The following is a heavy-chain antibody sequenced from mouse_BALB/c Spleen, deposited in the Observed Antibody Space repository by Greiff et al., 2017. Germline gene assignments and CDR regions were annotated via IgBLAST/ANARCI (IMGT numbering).Heavy chain of an antibody. J-gene: IGHJ4*01. CDR3: ARGDYYGSSPYYYAMDY. CDR1: GYTFTSYW. V-gene: IGHV1-87*01. Sequence: QVQLQQSGAELARPGASVKLSCKASGYTFTSYWMQWVKQRPGQGLEWIGAIYPGDGDTRYTQKFKGKATLTADKSSSTAYMQLSSLASEDSAVYYCARGDYYGSSPYYYAMDYWGQGTSVTVSS. CDR2: IYPGDGDT. D-gene: IGHD1-1*01.